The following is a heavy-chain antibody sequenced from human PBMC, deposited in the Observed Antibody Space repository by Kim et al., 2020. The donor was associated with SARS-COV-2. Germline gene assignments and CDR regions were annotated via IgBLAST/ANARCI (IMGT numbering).Heavy chain of an antibody. CDR1: GGSFSGYY. V-gene: IGHV4-34*01. Sequence: SETLSLTCAVYGGSFSGYYWSWIRQPPGKGLEWIGEINHSGSTNYNPSLKSRVTISVDTSKNQFSLKLSSVTAADTAVYYCARGRYSYGKPHPIVAVDYWGQGTLLTVS. D-gene: IGHD5-18*01. CDR2: INHSGST. J-gene: IGHJ4*02. CDR3: ARGRYSYGKPHPIVAVDY.